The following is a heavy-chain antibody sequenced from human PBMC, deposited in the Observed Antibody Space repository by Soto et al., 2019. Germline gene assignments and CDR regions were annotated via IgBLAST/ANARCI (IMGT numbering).Heavy chain of an antibody. CDR2: IIPILGIA. CDR3: ASYCSSTSCYPGGGNFDY. J-gene: IGHJ4*02. Sequence: ASVKVSCKASGGTFSSYTISWVRQAPGQGLEWMGRIIPILGIANYAQKFQGRVTITADKSTSTAYMELSSLRSEDTAVYYCASYCSSTSCYPGGGNFDYWGQGTLVTVSS. D-gene: IGHD2-2*01. CDR1: GGTFSSYT. V-gene: IGHV1-69*02.